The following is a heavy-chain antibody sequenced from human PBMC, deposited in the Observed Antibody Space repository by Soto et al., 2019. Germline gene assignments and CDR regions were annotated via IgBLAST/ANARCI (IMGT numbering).Heavy chain of an antibody. J-gene: IGHJ4*02. Sequence: SETLSLTCTVSGGSISSSSYYWGWICQPPGKGLEWIGSIYYSGSTYYNPSLKSRVTISVDTSKNQFSLKLSSVTAADTAVYYCARPSVTMVRGVNFLDYWGQGTLVTVSS. CDR3: ARPSVTMVRGVNFLDY. V-gene: IGHV4-39*01. CDR2: IYYSGST. D-gene: IGHD3-10*01. CDR1: GGSISSSSYY.